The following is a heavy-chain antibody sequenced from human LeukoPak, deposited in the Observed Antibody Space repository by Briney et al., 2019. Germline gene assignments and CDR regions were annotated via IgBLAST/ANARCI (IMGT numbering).Heavy chain of an antibody. CDR3: ARDPLRGGWFDP. J-gene: IGHJ5*02. CDR1: GGSISSYY. CDR2: IYYSGST. V-gene: IGHV4-59*01. D-gene: IGHD2-15*01. Sequence: PSETLSLTCTVSGGSISSYYWSWIRQPPGKGLEWIGYIYYSGSTNYNPSLKSRVTISVDTSKNQFSLKLSSVTAADTAVYYCARDPLRGGWFDPWGQGTLVTVSS.